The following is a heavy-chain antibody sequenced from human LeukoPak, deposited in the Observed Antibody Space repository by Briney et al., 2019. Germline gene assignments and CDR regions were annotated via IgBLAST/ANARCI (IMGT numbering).Heavy chain of an antibody. D-gene: IGHD1-1*01. CDR2: FYYRGST. CDR1: GGSVTSCSYY. V-gene: IGHV4-61*01. CDR3: ARGGLQLPDH. J-gene: IGHJ4*02. Sequence: SETLSLTRTVSGGSVTSCSYYWRWIRQPPGKGLEYIGCFYYRGSTKYSPSLKSRVAISVDTSKNQFSLRLSSVTAADTAVYYCARGGLQLPDHWGQGTLVTVSS.